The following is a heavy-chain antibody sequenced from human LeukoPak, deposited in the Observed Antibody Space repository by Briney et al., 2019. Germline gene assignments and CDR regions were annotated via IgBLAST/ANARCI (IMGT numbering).Heavy chain of an antibody. CDR1: GFTFSSYG. Sequence: PGRSLRLSCAASGFTFSSYGMHWVRQAPGKGLEWVAVISYDGSNKYYADSVKGRFTISRDNSKNTLYLQMNSLRAEDTAVYYCAKNCPVAESSWYLNGCDYWGQGTLVTVSS. CDR3: AKNCPVAESSWYLNGCDY. J-gene: IGHJ4*02. V-gene: IGHV3-30*18. D-gene: IGHD6-13*01. CDR2: ISYDGSNK.